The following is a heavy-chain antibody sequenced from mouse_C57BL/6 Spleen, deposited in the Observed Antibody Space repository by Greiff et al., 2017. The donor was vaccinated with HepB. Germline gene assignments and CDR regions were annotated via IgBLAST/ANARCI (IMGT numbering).Heavy chain of an antibody. J-gene: IGHJ4*01. V-gene: IGHV2-5*01. D-gene: IGHD2-4*01. CDR3: AKRGYEYDDAMDY. Sequence: VNLVESGPGLVQPSQSLSITCTVSGFSLTSYGVTWVRQSPGKGMEWLGVIWIGGRKDSNAAFMSRLSITKDNSKSQVFFKMNSLQADDTAIYYCAKRGYEYDDAMDYWGQGTSDTVSS. CDR2: IWIGGRK. CDR1: GFSLTSYG.